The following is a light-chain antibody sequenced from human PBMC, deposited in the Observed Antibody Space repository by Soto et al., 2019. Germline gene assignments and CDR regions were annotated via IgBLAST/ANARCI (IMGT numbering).Light chain of an antibody. V-gene: IGKV1-39*01. Sequence: DIQMTQSPSSLSASVGDRVTISCRASQSISTYLNWYQQKPGTAPRLLIYRASSVKSGVPPRFSGSGSGRDFTLTISSLRSEDVATYFCQHSYSSPPWRFGQGTKVEV. CDR2: RAS. CDR1: QSISTY. CDR3: QHSYSSPPWR. J-gene: IGKJ1*01.